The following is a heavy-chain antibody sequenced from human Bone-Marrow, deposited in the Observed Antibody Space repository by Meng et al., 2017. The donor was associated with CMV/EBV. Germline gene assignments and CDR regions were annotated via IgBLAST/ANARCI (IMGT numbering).Heavy chain of an antibody. CDR3: ATARLPTIFGVVYDAFDI. D-gene: IGHD3-3*01. CDR2: ISAYNGNT. Sequence: ASVKVSCKASGYTFTSYGISWVRQAPGQGLEWMGWISAYNGNTNYAQKLQGRVTMTTDTSTSTAYMELRSLRSEDTAVYYCATARLPTIFGVVYDAFDIWGQGTMVTVSS. V-gene: IGHV1-18*01. J-gene: IGHJ3*02. CDR1: GYTFTSYG.